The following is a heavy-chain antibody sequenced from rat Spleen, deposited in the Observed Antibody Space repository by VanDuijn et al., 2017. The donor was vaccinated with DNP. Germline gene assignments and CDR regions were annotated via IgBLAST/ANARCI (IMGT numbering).Heavy chain of an antibody. CDR3: ARHVDGYNYYFDY. Sequence: EVQLVESGGGLVQPGRSLKLSCAASGFTFSDYNMAWVRQAPKKGLEWVATISYDGSSTYYRDSVKGRFTISRDNAKSTLYLQMDSLRSEDTATYYCARHVDGYNYYFDYWGQGVMVTVSS. CDR1: GFTFSDYN. D-gene: IGHD1-4*01. J-gene: IGHJ2*01. CDR2: ISYDGSST. V-gene: IGHV5-7*01.